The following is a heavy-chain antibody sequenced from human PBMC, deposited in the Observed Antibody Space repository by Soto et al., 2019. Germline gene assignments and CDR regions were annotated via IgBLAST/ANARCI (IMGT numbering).Heavy chain of an antibody. CDR2: ISAYNGNT. D-gene: IGHD3-9*01. J-gene: IGHJ4*02. V-gene: IGHV1-18*01. CDR3: ARVPPEGGDVLRYFDWLTQRENFDY. Sequence: ASVKVSCKASGYTFTSYGISWVRQAPGQGLEWMGWISAYNGNTNYAQKLQGRVTMTTDTSTSTAYMELRSLRSDDTAVYYCARVPPEGGDVLRYFDWLTQRENFDYWGQGTLVTVSS. CDR1: GYTFTSYG.